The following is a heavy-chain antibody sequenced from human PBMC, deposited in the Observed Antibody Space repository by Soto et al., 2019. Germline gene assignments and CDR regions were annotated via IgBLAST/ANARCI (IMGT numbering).Heavy chain of an antibody. Sequence: SETLSLTCSFSGGSIYSYWWSWIRQPAGKGLEWIGRVYSSGTTDYNPSLNSRATMSVETSKNQFSLKLSSVTAADTAVYYCARDIGSYAYGEGYCGQGIQVT. V-gene: IGHV4-4*07. CDR3: ARDIGSYAYGEGY. J-gene: IGHJ4*02. CDR2: VYSSGTT. CDR1: GGSIYSYW. D-gene: IGHD3-10*01.